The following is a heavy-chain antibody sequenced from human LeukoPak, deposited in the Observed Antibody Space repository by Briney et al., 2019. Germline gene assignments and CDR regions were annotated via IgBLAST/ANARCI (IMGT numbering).Heavy chain of an antibody. J-gene: IGHJ3*01. Sequence: SETLSLTCTVSDGSITNNDWSRVRQTPGKGLEFIGYVHYSGTTNYNPSLRSRVTISIDTSRKHFFLKLKSVTAADTAVYYCARHITVTYAAFDLWGRGTMVTVSS. D-gene: IGHD6-19*01. CDR1: DGSITNND. CDR3: ARHITVTYAAFDL. CDR2: VHYSGTT. V-gene: IGHV4-59*08.